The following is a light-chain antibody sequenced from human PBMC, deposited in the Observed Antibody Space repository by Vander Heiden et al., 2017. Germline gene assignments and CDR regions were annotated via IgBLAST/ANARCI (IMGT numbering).Light chain of an antibody. CDR2: DDT. CDR3: QVWDSSFDHSYV. V-gene: IGLV3-21*02. J-gene: IGLJ1*01. Sequence: SSVLTQPPSVSVAPEPPARLTCWGNNIGSKSGHWYQQKPGQAPVLVVYDDTDRPAGIPERFSGSNSGNTATLTISRVEAGDEADYYCQVWDSSFDHSYVFGTGTKVTVL. CDR1: NIGSKS.